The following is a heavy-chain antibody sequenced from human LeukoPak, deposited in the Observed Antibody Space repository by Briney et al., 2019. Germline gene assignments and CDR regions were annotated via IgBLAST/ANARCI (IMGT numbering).Heavy chain of an antibody. D-gene: IGHD3-9*01. Sequence: ASVKVSCKASGYTFTSYDINWVRQATGQGLEWMGWISAYNGNTNYAQKLQGRVTMTTDTSTSTAYMELRSLRSDDTAVYYCARDTIFRTGWFDPWGQGTLVTVSS. V-gene: IGHV1-18*01. CDR1: GYTFTSYD. CDR2: ISAYNGNT. J-gene: IGHJ5*02. CDR3: ARDTIFRTGWFDP.